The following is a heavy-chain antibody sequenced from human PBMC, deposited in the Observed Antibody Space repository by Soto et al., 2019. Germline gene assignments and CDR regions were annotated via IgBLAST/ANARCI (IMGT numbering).Heavy chain of an antibody. CDR3: ARDLRFSPRDRAFDV. CDR1: GGTFSSYA. D-gene: IGHD3-22*01. Sequence: SSVKVSCKASGGTFSSYAISWVRQAPGQGLEWMGGIIPIFGTANYAQKFQGRVTITADESTSTAYMELSSLRSEDTAVYYCARDLRFSPRDRAFDVWGQGTLVTVSS. J-gene: IGHJ4*02. CDR2: IIPIFGTA. V-gene: IGHV1-69*13.